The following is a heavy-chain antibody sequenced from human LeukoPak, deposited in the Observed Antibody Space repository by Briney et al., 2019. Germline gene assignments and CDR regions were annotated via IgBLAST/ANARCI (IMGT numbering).Heavy chain of an antibody. J-gene: IGHJ4*02. D-gene: IGHD5-24*01. Sequence: GGSLRLSCAASGFTFSSYGMHWVRQAPGKGLEWVAFIRYDGSNKYYADSVKGRFTISRDNSKSTLYLQMNSLRGEDTAVYYCAKGGPRGDDQPTWGQGTLVTVSS. CDR3: AKGGPRGDDQPT. CDR1: GFTFSSYG. V-gene: IGHV3-30*02. CDR2: IRYDGSNK.